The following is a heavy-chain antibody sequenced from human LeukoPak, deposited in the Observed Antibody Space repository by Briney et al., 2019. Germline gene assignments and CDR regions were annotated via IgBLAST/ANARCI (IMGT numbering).Heavy chain of an antibody. D-gene: IGHD3-16*01. CDR3: ARENHNLGELPLGGLDY. V-gene: IGHV3-23*01. J-gene: IGHJ4*02. CDR1: GFTFSSYA. CDR2: ISGSGGST. Sequence: PGGSLRLSCAASGFTFSSYAMSWVRQAPGKGLEWVSAISGSGGSTYYADSVKGRFTISRDNSKNTLYLQMNSLRAEDTAVYYCARENHNLGELPLGGLDYWGQGTLVTVSS.